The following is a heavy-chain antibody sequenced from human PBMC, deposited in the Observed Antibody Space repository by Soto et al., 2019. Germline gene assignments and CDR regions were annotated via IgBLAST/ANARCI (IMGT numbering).Heavy chain of an antibody. CDR1: GGSISSSSYY. CDR3: ARPVVAATLWAFDI. Sequence: SETLSLTCTVSGGSISSSSYYWGWIRQPPGKGLEWIGSIYYSGSTYYNPSLKSRVTISVDTSKNQFSLKLSSVTAADTAVYYCARPVVAATLWAFDIWGQGTMVTVSS. V-gene: IGHV4-39*01. J-gene: IGHJ3*02. D-gene: IGHD2-15*01. CDR2: IYYSGST.